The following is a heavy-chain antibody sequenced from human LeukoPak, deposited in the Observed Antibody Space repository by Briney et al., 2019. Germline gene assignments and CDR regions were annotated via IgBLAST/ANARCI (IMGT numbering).Heavy chain of an antibody. CDR2: INTNTGNP. J-gene: IGHJ4*02. CDR3: ARDQYWNGYSSSWAEY. Sequence: ASVKVSCKTSGYTFTSYAMNWVRQAPGQGLEWMGWINTNTGNPTYAQGFTGRFVFSLDTSVSTAYLQISSLKAEDTAVYYCARDQYWNGYSSSWAEYWGQGTLVTVSS. CDR1: GYTFTSYA. V-gene: IGHV7-4-1*02. D-gene: IGHD6-13*01.